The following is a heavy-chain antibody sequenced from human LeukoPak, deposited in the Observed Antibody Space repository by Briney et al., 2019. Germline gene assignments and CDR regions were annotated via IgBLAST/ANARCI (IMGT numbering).Heavy chain of an antibody. Sequence: GGSLRLSCAASGFTFSSYSMNWVRQAPGKGLEWVSSIGSSSSYIYYADSVKGRFTISRDNAKNSLYLQMNSLRAEDTAVYYCARVPPLGYCSGGSCLLYYYYYMDVWGKGTTVTVSS. CDR3: ARVPPLGYCSGGSCLLYYYYYMDV. D-gene: IGHD2-15*01. J-gene: IGHJ6*03. CDR2: IGSSSSYI. CDR1: GFTFSSYS. V-gene: IGHV3-21*01.